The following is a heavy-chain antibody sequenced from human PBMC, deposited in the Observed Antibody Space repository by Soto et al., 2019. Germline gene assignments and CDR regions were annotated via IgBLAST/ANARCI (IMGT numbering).Heavy chain of an antibody. CDR1: GFTFDDYA. CDR2: ISWSGVSI. Sequence: GGSLRLSCAASGFTFDDYAMHWVRQAPGKGLEWVSGISWSGVSIGYADSVMGRFTISRDNAKNSLFLQMNSLRAEDTALYYCAKNVRASNQQGSFDLWGQGTLVTVSS. V-gene: IGHV3-9*01. J-gene: IGHJ4*02. D-gene: IGHD4-4*01. CDR3: AKNVRASNQQGSFDL.